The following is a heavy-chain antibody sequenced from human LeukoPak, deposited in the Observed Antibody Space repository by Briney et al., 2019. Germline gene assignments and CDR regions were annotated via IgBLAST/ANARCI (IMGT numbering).Heavy chain of an antibody. J-gene: IGHJ6*02. D-gene: IGHD3-22*01. Sequence: GGSLRLSCAASGFAFSTYAMSWVRQAPGKGLEWVSGLSGSGGTTHYAGTVKGRFTISRDNSKNTLYVQMNSLTAEDTAVYYCAKDQPSGYYYVRAGMDVWGQGTTVTVSS. CDR3: AKDQPSGYYYVRAGMDV. CDR2: LSGSGGTT. V-gene: IGHV3-23*01. CDR1: GFAFSTYA.